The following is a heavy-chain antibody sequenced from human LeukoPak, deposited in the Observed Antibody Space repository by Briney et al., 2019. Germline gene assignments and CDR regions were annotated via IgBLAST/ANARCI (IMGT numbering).Heavy chain of an antibody. J-gene: IGHJ4*02. CDR2: MNPNSGNT. CDR3: ARGYDILTGSGY. V-gene: IGHV1-8*01. Sequence: MGWMNPNSGNTGYAQKFQGRVTMTRNTSISTAYMELSSLRSEDTAVYYCARGYDILTGSGYWGQGTLVTVSS. D-gene: IGHD3-9*01.